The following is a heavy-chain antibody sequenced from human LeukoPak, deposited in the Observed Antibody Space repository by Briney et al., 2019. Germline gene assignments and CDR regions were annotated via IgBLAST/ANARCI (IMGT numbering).Heavy chain of an antibody. Sequence: GGSLRLSCAASGFTFNNYAMNWVRQAPGKGLEWVSSISGGGETTYYADSAKGRFTISRDNSQNTLYLQMNSLRAEDTAVYYCARDFADYVGYFFFDYWGQGTLVTVSS. J-gene: IGHJ4*02. D-gene: IGHD4-17*01. CDR3: ARDFADYVGYFFFDY. CDR2: ISGGGETT. CDR1: GFTFNNYA. V-gene: IGHV3-23*01.